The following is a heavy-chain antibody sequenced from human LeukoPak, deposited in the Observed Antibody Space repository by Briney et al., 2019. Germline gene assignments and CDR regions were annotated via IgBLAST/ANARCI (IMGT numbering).Heavy chain of an antibody. D-gene: IGHD4-23*01. V-gene: IGHV3-21*01. CDR1: AFTFRSYS. CDR2: ISTSSDYI. CDR3: ARGATVRTPPVDY. J-gene: IGHJ4*02. Sequence: GGSLRLSCADSAFTFRSYSMNWVRQAPGKGLEWISSISTSSDYIYYADSVKGRFTISRDNARNSLYLQMNSLRAEDTAVYYCARGATVRTPPVDYWGQGTLVTVSS.